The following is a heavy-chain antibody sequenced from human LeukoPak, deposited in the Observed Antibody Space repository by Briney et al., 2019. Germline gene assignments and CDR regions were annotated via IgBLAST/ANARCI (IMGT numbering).Heavy chain of an antibody. J-gene: IGHJ6*03. Sequence: GGSLRLSCAASGFTVSSNYMSWVRQAPGKGLEWVSVIYSGGSTYYADSVKGRFTISRDNSKNMLYLQMSSLRAEDTAVYYCARGGITMVRGVIIFKYYYYYMDVWGKGTTVTVSS. D-gene: IGHD3-10*01. CDR1: GFTVSSNY. CDR3: ARGGITMVRGVIIFKYYYYYMDV. V-gene: IGHV3-53*05. CDR2: IYSGGST.